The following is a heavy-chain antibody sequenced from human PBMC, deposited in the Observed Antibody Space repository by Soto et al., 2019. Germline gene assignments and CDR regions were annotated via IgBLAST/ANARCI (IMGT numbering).Heavy chain of an antibody. CDR2: IYYSGRT. J-gene: IGHJ3*01. D-gene: IGHD3-10*01. CDR1: GGSISSYY. Sequence: QVQLQESGPVLVKPSETLSLTCTVSGGSISSYYWSWIRQPPGKGLEWIGYIYYSGRTNYNPSLKSRVAISVDTSKNQFSLQLSYVTAADTGVYYCARVWGGAFDFWGQGTMVTVSS. CDR3: ARVWGGAFDF. V-gene: IGHV4-59*01.